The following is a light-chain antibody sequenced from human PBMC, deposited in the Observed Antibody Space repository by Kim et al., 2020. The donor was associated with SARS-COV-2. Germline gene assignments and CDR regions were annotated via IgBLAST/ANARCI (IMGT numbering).Light chain of an antibody. J-gene: IGKJ2*03. Sequence: LSPGKRATLSCRASQSVSSSYLAWYQQKPGQARRLLIYGASSRATGIPDRFSGSGSGTDFTLTISRLEPEDFAVYYCQQYGSSPYSFGQGTKLEI. CDR1: QSVSSSY. CDR2: GAS. V-gene: IGKV3-20*01. CDR3: QQYGSSPYS.